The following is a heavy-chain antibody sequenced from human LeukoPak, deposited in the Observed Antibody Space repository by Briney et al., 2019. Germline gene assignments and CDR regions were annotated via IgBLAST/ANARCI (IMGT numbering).Heavy chain of an antibody. J-gene: IGHJ4*02. CDR1: GGSFSGYY. Sequence: SETLSLTCAVYGGSFSGYYWSWIRQPPGKGLEWIGEINHSGSTNYNPSLKSRVTIPVDTSKNQFSLKLSSVTAADTAVYYCARVAVAGNRYFDYWGQGTLVTVSS. CDR3: ARVAVAGNRYFDY. V-gene: IGHV4-34*01. CDR2: INHSGST. D-gene: IGHD6-19*01.